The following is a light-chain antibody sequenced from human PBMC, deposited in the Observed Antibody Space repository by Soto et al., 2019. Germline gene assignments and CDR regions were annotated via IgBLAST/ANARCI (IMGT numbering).Light chain of an antibody. J-gene: IGKJ3*01. CDR3: QQRSNWLT. CDR1: QSVSSY. V-gene: IGKV3-11*01. CDR2: DAS. Sequence: EFVVTQSPAAVSLSPGERATLSCRASQSVSSYLAWYQQKPGQAPRLLIYDASNRATGIPARFSGSGSGTDFTLTISSLEPEDFAVYYCQQRSNWLTFGPGTKVAIK.